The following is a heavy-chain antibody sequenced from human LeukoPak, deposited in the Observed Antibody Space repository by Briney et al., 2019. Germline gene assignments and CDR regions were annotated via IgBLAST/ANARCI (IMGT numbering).Heavy chain of an antibody. CDR2: IYPGDSDT. D-gene: IGHD6-13*01. J-gene: IGHJ6*02. Sequence: GESLKISCKGSGYSFTSYWIGWVRQMPGKGLEWMGIIYPGDSDTRYSPSFQGQVTISADKSISTAYLQWSSLKASDTATYYCASTIAAAPLGMDVWGQGTTVTVSS. CDR3: ASTIAAAPLGMDV. V-gene: IGHV5-51*01. CDR1: GYSFTSYW.